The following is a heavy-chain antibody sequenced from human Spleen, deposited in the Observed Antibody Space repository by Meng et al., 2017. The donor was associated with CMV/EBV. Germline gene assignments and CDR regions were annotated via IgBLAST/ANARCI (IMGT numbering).Heavy chain of an antibody. CDR1: GSSFSSYM. CDR3: VKDRVVQWLAAEVDYYGMDA. Sequence: GESLKISCAASGSSFSSYMMTWVRQAPGKGLEWVSSISGTSRYIYYADSLKGRFTISRDNARNSLYLQMNSLRAEDTAVYYCVKDRVVQWLAAEVDYYGMDAWGQGTTVTVSS. J-gene: IGHJ6*02. V-gene: IGHV3-21*01. D-gene: IGHD6-19*01. CDR2: ISGTSRYI.